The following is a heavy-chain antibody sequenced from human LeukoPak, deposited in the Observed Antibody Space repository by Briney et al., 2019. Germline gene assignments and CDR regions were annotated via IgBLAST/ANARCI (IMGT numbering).Heavy chain of an antibody. V-gene: IGHV4-39*07. J-gene: IGHJ4*02. D-gene: IGHD4-11*01. CDR2: IYYSGST. CDR1: GGSNSRSSNY. CDR3: ARGRPYSRTYYFDS. Sequence: SETLSLTCTVSGGSNSRSSNYWGWIRQSPGKGLEWIGSIYYSGSTYYNPSLKSRVTISVDMSKNHLSPKLSSVTAADTAIYYCARGRPYSRTYYFDSWGQGTLVTVSS.